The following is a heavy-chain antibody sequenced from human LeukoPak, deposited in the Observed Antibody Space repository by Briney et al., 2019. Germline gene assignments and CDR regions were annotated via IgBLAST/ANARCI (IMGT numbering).Heavy chain of an antibody. V-gene: IGHV1-2*02. CDR3: ARDSGQWLVNFYFFGY. Sequence: ASVKVSCKASGFTFTSSAVHWVRQAPGQGLEWMGWINPNSGGTNYAQKFQGRVTMTRDTSISTAYMELSRLRSDDTAVYYCARDSGQWLVNFYFFGYWGQGTLVTVSS. CDR1: GFTFTSSA. CDR2: INPNSGGT. J-gene: IGHJ4*02. D-gene: IGHD6-19*01.